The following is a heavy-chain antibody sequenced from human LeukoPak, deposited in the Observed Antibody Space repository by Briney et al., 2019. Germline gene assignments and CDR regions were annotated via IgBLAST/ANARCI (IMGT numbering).Heavy chain of an antibody. Sequence: QPGRSLRLSCAASGFTFDDYAMHWVRQAPGKGLEWVSLISWDGGSTYYADSVKGRFTISRDNSKNSLYLQMNSLRAEDTALYYCAKDPTPIGSTPIDYWGQGTLVTVSS. J-gene: IGHJ4*02. CDR2: ISWDGGST. V-gene: IGHV3-43D*03. CDR1: GFTFDDYA. CDR3: AKDPTPIGSTPIDY. D-gene: IGHD2-2*03.